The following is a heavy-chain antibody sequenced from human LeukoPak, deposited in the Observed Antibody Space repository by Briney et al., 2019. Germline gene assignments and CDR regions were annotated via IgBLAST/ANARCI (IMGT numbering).Heavy chain of an antibody. D-gene: IGHD3-3*01. CDR2: IGTYNGNT. Sequence: GASVKVSCKASGYTFTSYGFKWVRQAPGQGLEWMGWIGTYNGNTHYAQKLQGRVTLTTDTSTSTAYMELRSLRSDDTAVYYCARDQIPRFFGLGGAFDIWGQGTMVTVSS. J-gene: IGHJ3*02. V-gene: IGHV1-18*01. CDR1: GYTFTSYG. CDR3: ARDQIPRFFGLGGAFDI.